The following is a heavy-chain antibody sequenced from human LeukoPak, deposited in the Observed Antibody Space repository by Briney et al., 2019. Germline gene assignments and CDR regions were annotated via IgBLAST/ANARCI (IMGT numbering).Heavy chain of an antibody. D-gene: IGHD6-19*01. J-gene: IGHJ4*02. Sequence: ASVKVSCKASGYTFTSYGIGWVRQAPGQGLEWMGWISAYNGNTNYAQKLQGRVTMTTDTSTSTAYMELRSLRSDNTAVYYCARAFSYSSGWYGPPPLFSDYWGQGTLVTVSS. CDR1: GYTFTSYG. CDR2: ISAYNGNT. V-gene: IGHV1-18*01. CDR3: ARAFSYSSGWYGPPPLFSDY.